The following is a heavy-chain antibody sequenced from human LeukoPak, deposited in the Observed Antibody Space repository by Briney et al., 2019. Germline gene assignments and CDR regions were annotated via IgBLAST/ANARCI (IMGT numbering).Heavy chain of an antibody. CDR3: ARGEYYGSGRVDYMDV. V-gene: IGHV1-46*01. CDR2: INPSGGST. J-gene: IGHJ6*03. CDR1: GYTFTSYA. Sequence: ASVKVSCKASGYTFTSYAMNWVRQAPGQGLEWMGIINPSGGSTSYAQKFQGRVTMTRDTSTSTVYMELSSLRSEDTAVYYCARGEYYGSGRVDYMDVWGKGTTVTISS. D-gene: IGHD3-10*01.